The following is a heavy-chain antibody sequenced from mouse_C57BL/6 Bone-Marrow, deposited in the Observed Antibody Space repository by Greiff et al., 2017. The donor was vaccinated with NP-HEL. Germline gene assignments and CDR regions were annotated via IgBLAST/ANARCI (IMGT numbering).Heavy chain of an antibody. D-gene: IGHD2-3*01. CDR1: GFNIKDDY. CDR3: TTRWGY. Sequence: VQLQQSGAELVRPGASVKLSCTASGFNIKDDYMHWVKQRPEQGLEWVGWIDPEKGDTEYASKFQGKATITADTSSNTAYLQRSSRTSEDPAVYYCTTRWGYWGQGTTLTVSS. J-gene: IGHJ2*01. V-gene: IGHV14-4*01. CDR2: IDPEKGDT.